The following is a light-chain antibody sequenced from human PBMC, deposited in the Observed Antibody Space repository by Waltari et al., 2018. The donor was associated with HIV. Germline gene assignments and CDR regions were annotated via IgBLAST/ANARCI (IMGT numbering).Light chain of an antibody. CDR2: WAS. Sequence: DIVMTQSPDSLAVSLGERATINCKSSQSVLYSSNNKNYLGWYQQKPGQPPKLLLYWASNPESGVPYRFSGRGVWTNFPPTIRRLQAEDFAVYYRQQNYNTPRTFGQGTKVEIK. CDR1: QSVLYSSNNKNY. V-gene: IGKV4-1*01. J-gene: IGKJ1*01. CDR3: QQNYNTPRT.